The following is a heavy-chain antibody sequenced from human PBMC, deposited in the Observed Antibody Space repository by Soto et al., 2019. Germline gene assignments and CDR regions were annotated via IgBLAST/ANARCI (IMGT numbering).Heavy chain of an antibody. Sequence: QVHLEESGGGVVQPGTSLRLSCVASGFTFSSYGMHWVRQAPGKGLEWVAVIPNTENKKYYADSVKGRFTISRDNSQNKLFLQMESLMSEDTAMYYCARTAGGRVRGALDIWGQGTMVTVS. D-gene: IGHD6-13*01. CDR2: IPNTENKK. J-gene: IGHJ3*02. CDR3: ARTAGGRVRGALDI. CDR1: GFTFSSYG. V-gene: IGHV3-30-3*01.